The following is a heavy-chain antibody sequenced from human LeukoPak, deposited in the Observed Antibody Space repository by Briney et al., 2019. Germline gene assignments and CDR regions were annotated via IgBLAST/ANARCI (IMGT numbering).Heavy chain of an antibody. CDR1: SYSFSTYS. CDR2: IYNSGSEV. V-gene: IGHV3-23*05. J-gene: IGHJ4*02. Sequence: GGSLRLSCVGYSYSFSTYSMTWVRQGPGKGLEWVSSIYNSGSEVFYADSVKGRFTISRDNSQNTLYLQMNSLRVEDTAIYYCAKDVVPDSGWDIDYWGQGTLVTASS. D-gene: IGHD6-25*01. CDR3: AKDVVPDSGWDIDY.